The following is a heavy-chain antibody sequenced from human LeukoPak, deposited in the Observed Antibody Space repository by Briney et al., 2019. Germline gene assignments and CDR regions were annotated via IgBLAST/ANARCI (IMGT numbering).Heavy chain of an antibody. J-gene: IGHJ5*02. CDR1: GFTVSSNY. CDR3: ANLLTEWEPWFDP. CDR2: IYSGGST. V-gene: IGHV3-53*05. D-gene: IGHD1-26*01. Sequence: SGGSLRLSCAASGFTVSSNYMSWVRQAPGKGLEWVSVIYSGGSTYYADSVKGRFTISRDNSKNTLYLQMNSLRAEDTAVYYCANLLTEWEPWFDPWGQGTLVTVSS.